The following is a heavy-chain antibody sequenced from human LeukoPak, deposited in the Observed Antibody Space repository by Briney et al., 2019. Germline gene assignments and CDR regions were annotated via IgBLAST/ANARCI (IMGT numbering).Heavy chain of an antibody. Sequence: GGSLRLSCAASGFTFSSHGMNCGREGLGEGGEWVSDISVGGGGTYYADSVKGRFTISGDNSKNTLYLQMNSLRAEDTAVYYCARHGSITMVRGKRRYYYMDVWGKGTTVTISS. J-gene: IGHJ6*03. CDR1: GFTFSSHG. D-gene: IGHD3-10*01. CDR2: ISVGGGGT. V-gene: IGHV3-23*01. CDR3: ARHGSITMVRGKRRYYYMDV.